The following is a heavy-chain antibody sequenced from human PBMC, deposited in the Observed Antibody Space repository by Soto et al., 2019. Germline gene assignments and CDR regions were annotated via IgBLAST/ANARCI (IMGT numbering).Heavy chain of an antibody. D-gene: IGHD3-10*01. CDR1: GYTFSNYD. CDR3: AKVSRKGSAIDFDY. Sequence: QVQLVQSWAELKKPGASVKVSCKASGYTFSNYDMNWVRQATGQGPEWIGWVNPNNGDTGYAQKFQGRVTLTTDISTTTAYMELTSLRSEDTAIYYCAKVSRKGSAIDFDYWGQGTLITVSS. J-gene: IGHJ4*02. CDR2: VNPNNGDT. V-gene: IGHV1-8*01.